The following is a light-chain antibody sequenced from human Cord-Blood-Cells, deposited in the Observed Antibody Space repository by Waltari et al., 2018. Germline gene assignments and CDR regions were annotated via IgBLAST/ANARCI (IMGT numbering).Light chain of an antibody. J-gene: IGLJ3*02. CDR2: EVS. V-gene: IGLV2-23*02. CDR1: SSDVGSYNL. Sequence: QSALTQPASVSGSPGQSITISCTGTSSDVGSYNLVSWYQQHPGKAPKLMIYEVSKRPSGVSNLCSCSKSGKTASLTISWLQAEDEAEYYCCSYAGSSTNWVFGGGTKLTVL. CDR3: CSYAGSSTNWV.